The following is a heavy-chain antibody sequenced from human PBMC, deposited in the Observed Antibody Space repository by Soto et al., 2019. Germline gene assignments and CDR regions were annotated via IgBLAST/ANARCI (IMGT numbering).Heavy chain of an antibody. V-gene: IGHV4-59*06. J-gene: IGHJ4*01. CDR1: GFTVSSNY. CDR3: ARVRGSGSYAAYYFDS. Sequence: KPGGSLRLSCAASGFTVSSNYISWVRQAPGKGLEWIGYIHYSGSTWYNPSLESRVTISVDTSKDQFSLKLRSVTAADTAVYYCARVRGSGSYAAYYFDSWGQGTLVTVSS. CDR2: IHYSGST. D-gene: IGHD3-10*01.